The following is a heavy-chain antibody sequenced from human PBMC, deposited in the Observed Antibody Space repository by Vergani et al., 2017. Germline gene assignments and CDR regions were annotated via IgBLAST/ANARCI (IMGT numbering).Heavy chain of an antibody. Sequence: VQLVQSGAEVKKPGSSEKVSCKASGGTFSSYTTSWVRQAPGQGLEWMGRIIPILGIANYAQKFQGRVTITAVKSTSTAYMKLSSLRSEDTAVYYCARDQSASFDYWGQGTLVTVSS. V-gene: IGHV1-69*08. J-gene: IGHJ4*02. CDR1: GGTFSSYT. CDR2: IIPILGIA. CDR3: ARDQSASFDY.